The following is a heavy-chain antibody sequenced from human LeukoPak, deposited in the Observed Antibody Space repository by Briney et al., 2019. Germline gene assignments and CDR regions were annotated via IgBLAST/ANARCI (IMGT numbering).Heavy chain of an antibody. CDR1: GYTFTSYG. D-gene: IGHD1/OR15-1a*01. CDR3: ARAGWEQATDRTDY. V-gene: IGHV1-18*01. Sequence: ASVKVSCKASGYTFTSYGISWVRQAPGQGLEWMGWISAYNGNTDYTQKLQGRVTMTTDTSTSTAYMELRSLRSDDTAVYYCARAGWEQATDRTDYWGQGTLVTVSS. J-gene: IGHJ4*02. CDR2: ISAYNGNT.